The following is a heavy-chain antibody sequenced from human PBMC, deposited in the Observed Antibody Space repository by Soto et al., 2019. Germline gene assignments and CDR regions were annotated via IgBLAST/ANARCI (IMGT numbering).Heavy chain of an antibody. V-gene: IGHV1-8*02. CDR1: GGTFSSYD. J-gene: IGHJ4*02. CDR2: MNPNSGNT. CDR3: ARGLAGDLQTSFDY. Sequence: ASVKVSCKASGGTFSSYDINWVRQATGQGLEWMGWMNPNSGNTGYAQKFQGRVTMTRNTSISTAYMELSSLRSEDTAVYYCARGLAGDLQTSFDYWGQGTLVTVSS.